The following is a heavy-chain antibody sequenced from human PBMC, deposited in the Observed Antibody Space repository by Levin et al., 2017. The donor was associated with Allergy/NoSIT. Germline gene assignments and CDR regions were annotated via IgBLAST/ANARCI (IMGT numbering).Heavy chain of an antibody. CDR3: ARPHSSGWTHYFDY. CDR2: VHPGTSET. Sequence: RGESLKISCEGSGYSFTTYWIGWVRQTPEKGLEWMGIVHPGTSETRYSPSFEGQVTISVDKSISTAYLLWSGLKASDTAMYYCARPHSSGWTHYFDYWGQGTLVTVSS. D-gene: IGHD6-19*01. CDR1: GYSFTTYW. V-gene: IGHV5-51*01. J-gene: IGHJ4*02.